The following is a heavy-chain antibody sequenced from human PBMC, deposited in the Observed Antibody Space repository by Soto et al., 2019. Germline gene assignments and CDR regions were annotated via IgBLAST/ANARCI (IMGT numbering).Heavy chain of an antibody. CDR1: GFTFSSYA. CDR2: ISYDGSNK. D-gene: IGHD2-2*01. V-gene: IGHV3-30-3*01. J-gene: IGHJ5*02. Sequence: PGGSLRLSCAASGFTFSSYAMHWVRQAPGKGLEWVVVISYDGSNKYYADSVKGRFTISRDNSKNTLYLQMNSLRAEDTAVYYCARAGDLLGYCSSTSCPSNWFDPWGQGTLVTVSS. CDR3: ARAGDLLGYCSSTSCPSNWFDP.